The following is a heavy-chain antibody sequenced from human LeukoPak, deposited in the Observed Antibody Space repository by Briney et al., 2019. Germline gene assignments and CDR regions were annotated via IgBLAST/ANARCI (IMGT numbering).Heavy chain of an antibody. J-gene: IGHJ4*02. CDR3: ATDLALITFGGVIGFDY. CDR1: GYTLTELS. CDR2: FDPEDGET. V-gene: IGHV1-24*01. D-gene: IGHD3-16*01. Sequence: ASVKVSCKVSGYTLTELSMHWVRQAPGKGLEWMGGFDPEDGETIYAQKFQGRVTMTEDTSTDTAYMELSSLRSEDTAVHYCATDLALITFGGVIGFDYWGQGTLVTVSS.